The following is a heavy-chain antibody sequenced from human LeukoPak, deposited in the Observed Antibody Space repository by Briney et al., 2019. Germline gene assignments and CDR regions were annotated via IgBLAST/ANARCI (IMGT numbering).Heavy chain of an antibody. CDR3: AKARTPYNSGFDY. CDR2: ISASGSTT. D-gene: IGHD6-19*01. V-gene: IGHV3-23*01. CDR1: AFTFTDYA. J-gene: IGHJ4*02. Sequence: QPGGSLRLSCAASAFTFTDYAMGWVRQAPGQGLEWASTISASGSTTYYADSVRGRFTISRDNSKNTLSLQMSSLRAEDTAVYYCAKARTPYNSGFDYWGQGTLVAVSS.